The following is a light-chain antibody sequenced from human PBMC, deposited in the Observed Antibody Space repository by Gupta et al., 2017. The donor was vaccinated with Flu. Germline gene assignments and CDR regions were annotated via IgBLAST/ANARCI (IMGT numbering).Light chain of an antibody. CDR1: QSVSSSY. J-gene: IGKJ1*01. Sequence: CRASQSVSSSYLAWYQQKPGQAPRLLIYGASSRATGTPDRFSGSGSGTDFTLNISRLEPEDFAVYYCQQYGSSPQTFGQGTKVEIK. CDR3: QQYGSSPQT. CDR2: GAS. V-gene: IGKV3-20*01.